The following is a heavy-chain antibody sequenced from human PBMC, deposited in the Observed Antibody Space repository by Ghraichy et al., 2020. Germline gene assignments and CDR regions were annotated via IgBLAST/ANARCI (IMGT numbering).Heavy chain of an antibody. D-gene: IGHD6-13*01. J-gene: IGHJ4*02. Sequence: GGSLRLSCAASGYTFSSYGMHWVRQAPGKGLEWVAVISYDGSNKYYADSVKGRFTISRDNSKNTLYLQMNSLRAEDTAVYYCAKGLYSSSWYTFEYWGQGTLVTVSS. CDR3: AKGLYSSSWYTFEY. CDR1: GYTFSSYG. V-gene: IGHV3-30*18. CDR2: ISYDGSNK.